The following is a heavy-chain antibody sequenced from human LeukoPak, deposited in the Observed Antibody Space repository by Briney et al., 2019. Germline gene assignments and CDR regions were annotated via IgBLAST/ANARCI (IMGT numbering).Heavy chain of an antibody. CDR3: ARSGRYCSSTSCLKRTYYFDY. D-gene: IGHD2-2*01. CDR2: ISAYNGNT. CDR1: GYTFTSYG. J-gene: IGHJ4*02. Sequence: GASVKVSCKASGYTFTSYGTSWVRQAPGQGLEWMGWISAYNGNTNYAQKLQGRVTMTTDTSTSTAYMELRSLRSDDTAVYYCARSGRYCSSTSCLKRTYYFDYWGQGTLVTVSS. V-gene: IGHV1-18*01.